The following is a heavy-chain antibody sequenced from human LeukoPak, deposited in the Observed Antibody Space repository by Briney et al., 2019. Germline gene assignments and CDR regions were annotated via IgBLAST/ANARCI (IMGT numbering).Heavy chain of an antibody. CDR1: GFTFRSYG. Sequence: PGGSLRLSCAASGFTFRSYGMHWVRQAPGKGLEWVAVISYDGINEYYADSVKGRFTISRDNSKNTLYLQMNSLRAEDTAVYYCARDLTYYFDSSDYGGAFDIWGQGTMVTVSS. CDR3: ARDLTYYFDSSDYGGAFDI. CDR2: ISYDGINE. V-gene: IGHV3-30*03. J-gene: IGHJ3*02. D-gene: IGHD3-22*01.